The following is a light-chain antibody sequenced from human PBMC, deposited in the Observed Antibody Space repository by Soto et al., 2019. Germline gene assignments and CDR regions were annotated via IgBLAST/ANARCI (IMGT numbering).Light chain of an antibody. CDR1: QSISSY. V-gene: IGKV1-39*01. CDR3: QQRYSTFP. Sequence: EIQMTQSPSSLSASVGDRVTITCRASQSISSYLNWYQQKPGKAPKLLIYAASSLKSGVPSSFSGSGSCADCTRAISSLQHDDVATYYWQQRYSTFPLGPGTKVDIK. CDR2: AAS. J-gene: IGKJ3*01.